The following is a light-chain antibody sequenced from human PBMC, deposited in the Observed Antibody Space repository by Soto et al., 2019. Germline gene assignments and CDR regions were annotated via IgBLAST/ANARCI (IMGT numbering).Light chain of an antibody. J-gene: IGKJ1*01. V-gene: IGKV3-20*01. CDR1: KSITGNF. CDR2: GAS. CDR3: HQYGSSVRA. Sequence: EIVLSRSPGTRPFSPGDRATLPVRAIKSITGNFLAWHQQKPGQAPKLLIYGASTRAPGIPDRFNGSGSGTDFTLTISRLEADDVAVYHCHQYGSSVRAFGQGTKLEIK.